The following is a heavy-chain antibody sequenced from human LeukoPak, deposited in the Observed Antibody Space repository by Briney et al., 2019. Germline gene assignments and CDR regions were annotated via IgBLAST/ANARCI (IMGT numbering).Heavy chain of an antibody. Sequence: GGSLRLSCAASGFTFSRYGMHWVRQAPGKGLEWVAVIWYDGSNKYYADSVKGRFTISRDNSKNTLYLQMNSLRAEDTAVYYCARDSNGDSPDAFDIWGQGTMVTVSS. J-gene: IGHJ3*02. D-gene: IGHD4-17*01. V-gene: IGHV3-33*01. CDR1: GFTFSRYG. CDR3: ARDSNGDSPDAFDI. CDR2: IWYDGSNK.